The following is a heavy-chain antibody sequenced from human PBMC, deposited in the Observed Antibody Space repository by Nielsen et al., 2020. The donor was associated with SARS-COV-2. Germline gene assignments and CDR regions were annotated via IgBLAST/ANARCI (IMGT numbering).Heavy chain of an antibody. CDR3: ARGSGR. CDR2: ISWNSGSI. CDR1: GFTFDDHA. J-gene: IGHJ4*02. D-gene: IGHD3-10*01. V-gene: IGHV3-9*01. Sequence: ALKISCAASGFTFDDHAMHWVRQAPGKGLEWVSGISWNSGSIGYADSVKGRFTISRDNAKNSLYLQMNSLRAEDTAVYYCARGSGRGGQGTLVTVSS.